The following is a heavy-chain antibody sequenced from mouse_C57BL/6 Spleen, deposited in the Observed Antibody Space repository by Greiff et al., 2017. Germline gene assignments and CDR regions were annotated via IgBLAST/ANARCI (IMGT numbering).Heavy chain of an antibody. Sequence: EVKVVESVAELVRPGASVKLSCTASGFNIKNTYMHWVKQRPEQGLEWIGRIDPANGNTKYAPKFQGKATITADTSSNTAYLQLSSLTSEDTAIYYCARSYDYDGRSGFAYWGQGTLVTVSA. D-gene: IGHD2-4*01. CDR2: IDPANGNT. CDR1: GFNIKNTY. J-gene: IGHJ3*01. CDR3: ARSYDYDGRSGFAY. V-gene: IGHV14-3*01.